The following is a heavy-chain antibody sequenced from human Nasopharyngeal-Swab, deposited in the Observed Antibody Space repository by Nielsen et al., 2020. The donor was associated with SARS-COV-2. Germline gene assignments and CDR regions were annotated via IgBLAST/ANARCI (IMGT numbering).Heavy chain of an antibody. J-gene: IGHJ6*02. CDR2: ISWNSGSI. CDR1: GFTFDDYA. Sequence: SLKISCAASGFTFDDYAMHWVRQAPGKGLEWVSGISWNSGSIGYADSVKGRFNISRDNAKNSLYLQMNSLRAEDTALYYCAKAITMVRGVTYGMDVWGQGTTVTVSS. CDR3: AKAITMVRGVTYGMDV. V-gene: IGHV3-9*01. D-gene: IGHD3-10*01.